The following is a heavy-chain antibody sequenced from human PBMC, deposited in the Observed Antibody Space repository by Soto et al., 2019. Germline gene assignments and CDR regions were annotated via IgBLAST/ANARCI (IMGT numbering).Heavy chain of an antibody. CDR1: GGSISDYY. V-gene: IGHV4-59*08. J-gene: IGHJ4*02. Sequence: SETLSLTCTVSGGSISDYYWNWIRQPPGKGLEWIGYIYYTGTTNYNPSLKSRLTISIDTSKNQFSLKLSSVTAADTAVYYCARRDSSGWYYFNSWGQGTLVTVSS. D-gene: IGHD6-19*01. CDR3: ARRDSSGWYYFNS. CDR2: IYYTGTT.